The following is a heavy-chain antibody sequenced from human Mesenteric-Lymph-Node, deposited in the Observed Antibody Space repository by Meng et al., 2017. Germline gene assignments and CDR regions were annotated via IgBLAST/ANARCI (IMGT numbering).Heavy chain of an antibody. Sequence: ASVKVSCKASGYTFTGYYMHWVRQAPGQGLEWMGWINPNSGGTNYAQKFQGRVTMTRDTSISTAYMELSRLRSDDTAVYYCARDQSSSGWYYYYYYGMDVWGQGTTVTVSS. CDR1: GYTFTGYY. V-gene: IGHV1-2*02. D-gene: IGHD6-19*01. CDR3: ARDQSSSGWYYYYYYGMDV. CDR2: INPNSGGT. J-gene: IGHJ6*02.